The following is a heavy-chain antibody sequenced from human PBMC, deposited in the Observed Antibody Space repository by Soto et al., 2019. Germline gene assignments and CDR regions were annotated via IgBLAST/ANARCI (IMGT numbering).Heavy chain of an antibody. V-gene: IGHV4-31*03. Sequence: SETLSLTCTVSGGSISSGGYYWSWIRQHPGKGLEWIGYIYYSGSTYYNPSLKSRVTISVDTSKGQFSLKLSSVTAADTAVYYCAREVAAGFFDYWGQGTLVTVSS. CDR1: GGSISSGGYY. D-gene: IGHD6-13*01. CDR3: AREVAAGFFDY. CDR2: IYYSGST. J-gene: IGHJ4*02.